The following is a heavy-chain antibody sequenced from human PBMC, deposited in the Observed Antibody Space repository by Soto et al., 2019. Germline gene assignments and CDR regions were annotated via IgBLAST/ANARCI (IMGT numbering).Heavy chain of an antibody. CDR3: AKQFDLGGLEDY. CDR1: GFTFRDHG. CDR2: VSHDGSRK. J-gene: IGHJ4*02. D-gene: IGHD2-21*01. Sequence: QVQLVESGGGVVQPGTSLRLSCAASGFTFRDHGMHWVRQAPGKGLDWVAVVSHDGSRKYYADSVKGRFSVSRDNSNNMAYLQMNSLRLEDTAMYYCAKQFDLGGLEDYWGQGTLVTVSP. V-gene: IGHV3-30*18.